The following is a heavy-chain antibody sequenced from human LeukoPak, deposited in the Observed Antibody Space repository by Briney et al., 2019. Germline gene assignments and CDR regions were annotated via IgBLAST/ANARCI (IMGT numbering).Heavy chain of an antibody. Sequence: PSETLSLTCAVSGDSISSGGYSWSWLRQTPGKGLEWLAYIHDSGSTYNNPSLKTRLSISIDTSKNQFSLKLNSVSAADTAVYYCARVVAAAGNNWFDPWGQGTLVTVSS. D-gene: IGHD6-13*01. CDR1: GDSISSGGYS. V-gene: IGHV4-30-4*07. J-gene: IGHJ5*02. CDR3: ARVVAAAGNNWFDP. CDR2: IHDSGST.